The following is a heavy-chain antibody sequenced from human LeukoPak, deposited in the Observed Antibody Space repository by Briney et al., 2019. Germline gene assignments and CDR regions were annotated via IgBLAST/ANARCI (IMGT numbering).Heavy chain of an antibody. CDR1: GFTFSNYW. J-gene: IGHJ4*02. Sequence: PGGSLRLSCAASGFTFSNYWMTWVRQAPGKGLEWVANIKQDGSEKHYVDSVKGRLTISRDDAKNSLYLQMNSLGTEDTAVYYCARGGSCGDYWGQGTLVTVSS. V-gene: IGHV3-7*01. D-gene: IGHD2-15*01. CDR3: ARGGSCGDY. CDR2: IKQDGSEK.